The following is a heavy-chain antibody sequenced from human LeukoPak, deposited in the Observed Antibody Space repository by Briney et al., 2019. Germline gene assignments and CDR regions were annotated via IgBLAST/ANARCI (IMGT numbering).Heavy chain of an antibody. CDR1: GFTFSSYA. D-gene: IGHD2/OR15-2a*01. V-gene: IGHV3-23*01. J-gene: IGHJ5*02. CDR3: AKRGPPPNTYGNWIDP. CDR2: IKGSGEGT. Sequence: GGSLRLSCTASGFTFSSYAMSWLRQAPGKGLEWVSLIKGSGEGTFYADSVKGRFTISRDNSGNTLYLQMNSPTTEDTAVYYCAKRGPPPNTYGNWIDPWGQGTLVTVSS.